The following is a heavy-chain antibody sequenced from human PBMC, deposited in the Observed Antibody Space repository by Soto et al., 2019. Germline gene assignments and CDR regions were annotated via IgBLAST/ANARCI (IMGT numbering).Heavy chain of an antibody. V-gene: IGHV2-5*02. D-gene: IGHD3-9*01. CDR1: GFSLSTSGVG. CDR2: IYWDDSK. CDR3: AHKGPEDWPLDY. Sequence: QITLKESGPTLVRPTQTLTLTCAFSGFSLSTSGVGVGWIRQPPGKALEWLAVIYWDDSKHYSPSLRSRLTITKDTYKIQVVLTMTNMDPMDTGTYYCAHKGPEDWPLDYWGQGTLVTVSS. J-gene: IGHJ4*02.